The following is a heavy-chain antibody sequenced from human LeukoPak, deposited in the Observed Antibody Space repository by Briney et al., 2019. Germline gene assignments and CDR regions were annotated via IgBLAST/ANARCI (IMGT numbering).Heavy chain of an antibody. D-gene: IGHD5-24*01. V-gene: IGHV1-18*01. Sequence: SVKVSCKASGYTFTGYGISWVRQAPGQGLEWRGWISAYNGNTNYPQKFQGRVTMTTDTATSTAYMELRSLRSDDTAVYYCGRDPPVTLQYYYYYMDVWGKGTTVTVS. CDR3: GRDPPVTLQYYYYYMDV. CDR1: GYTFTGYG. CDR2: ISAYNGNT. J-gene: IGHJ6*03.